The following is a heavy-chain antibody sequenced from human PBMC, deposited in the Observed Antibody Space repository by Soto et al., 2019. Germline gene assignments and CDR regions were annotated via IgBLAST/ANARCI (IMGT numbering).Heavy chain of an antibody. Sequence: GGSLRLSCAASGFTFSSYSMNWVRQAPGKGLEWVSYISGSSRTIYYADSVRGRFTISRDNDKNSLYLQMSSLRDEDTAVYFCVRLVGATAYYSDDMDVWGSGTTVTVSS. CDR2: ISGSSRTI. V-gene: IGHV3-48*02. CDR3: VRLVGATAYYSDDMDV. J-gene: IGHJ6*02. CDR1: GFTFSSYS. D-gene: IGHD1-26*01.